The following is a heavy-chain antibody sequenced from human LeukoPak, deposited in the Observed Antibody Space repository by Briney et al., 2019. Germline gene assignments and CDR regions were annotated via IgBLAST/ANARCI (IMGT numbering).Heavy chain of an antibody. CDR1: GFTFSSYG. D-gene: IGHD3-3*01. CDR2: ISPGSTRT. Sequence: PGGSLRLSCAASGFTFSSYGMSWVRQAPGKGLEWVSAISPGSTRTYYAASVKGRFTISRENSMNTLYLHMDSLRAEDTAVYYCAKYALREIFFGDFWGQGTLVAVSS. V-gene: IGHV3-23*01. J-gene: IGHJ4*02. CDR3: AKYALREIFFGDF.